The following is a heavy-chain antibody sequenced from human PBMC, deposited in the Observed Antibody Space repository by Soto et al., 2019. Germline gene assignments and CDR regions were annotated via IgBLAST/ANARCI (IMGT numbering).Heavy chain of an antibody. CDR3: ARDLLAYCGGYCYSGWYFDL. V-gene: IGHV1-69*01. J-gene: IGHJ2*01. Sequence: QVQLVQSGAEVKKPGSSVKVSCKASGGTFSSYAISWVRQAPGQGLEWMGGIIPIFGTANYAQKFQGRVTIPADESTSTAYRELSSLRSEDTAVYYCARDLLAYCGGYCYSGWYFDLLGRGTLVTVSS. CDR2: IIPIFGTA. CDR1: GGTFSSYA. D-gene: IGHD2-21*02.